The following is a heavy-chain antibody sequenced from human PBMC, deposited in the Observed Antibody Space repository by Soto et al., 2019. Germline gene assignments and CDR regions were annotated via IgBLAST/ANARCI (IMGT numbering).Heavy chain of an antibody. CDR3: ARDTVLTGMFDL. CDR2: VYYTGTT. J-gene: IGHJ5*02. D-gene: IGHD4-17*01. V-gene: IGHV4-59*01. CDR1: GGSIGSYH. Sequence: SETLSLTCTVSGGSIGSYHWSWVRQPPGKGLEWIASVYYTGTTNYNPSLGGRVTISIGAPENQISLKLTSVTAADTAFYYCARDTVLTGMFDLWGQGTLVTVSS.